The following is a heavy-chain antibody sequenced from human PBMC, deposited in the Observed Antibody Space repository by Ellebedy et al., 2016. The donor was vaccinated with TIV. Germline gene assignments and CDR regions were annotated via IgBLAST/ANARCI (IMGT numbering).Heavy chain of an antibody. D-gene: IGHD1-26*01. V-gene: IGHV4-4*07. CDR3: ARGPGAATEETFDI. CDR2: IYTSGST. CDR1: GDSMRTYF. Sequence: MPSETLSLTCSVSGDSMRTYFWTWIRQPAGKGLEWIGRIYTSGSTNYNPSLESRVTLSVDTSKSQFSLKLTSVTAADTAVYYCARGPGAATEETFDIWGQGTLVTVSS. J-gene: IGHJ3*02.